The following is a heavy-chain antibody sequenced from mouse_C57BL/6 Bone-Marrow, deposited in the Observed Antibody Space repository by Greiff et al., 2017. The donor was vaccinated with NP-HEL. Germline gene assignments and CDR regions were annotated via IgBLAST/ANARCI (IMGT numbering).Heavy chain of an antibody. J-gene: IGHJ2*01. CDR3: AKGDDYLTFYYFDY. D-gene: IGHD2-4*01. Sequence: QVQLKQPGAELVRPGTSVKLSCKASGYTFTSYWMHWVKQRPGQGLEWIGVIDPSDSYTNYNQKFKGKATLTVDTSSSTAYMQLSSLTSEDSAVYYCAKGDDYLTFYYFDYWGQGTTLTVSS. CDR1: GYTFTSYW. CDR2: IDPSDSYT. V-gene: IGHV1-59*01.